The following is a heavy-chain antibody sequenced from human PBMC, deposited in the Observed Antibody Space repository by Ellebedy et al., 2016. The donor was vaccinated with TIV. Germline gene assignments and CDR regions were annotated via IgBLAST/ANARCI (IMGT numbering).Heavy chain of an antibody. V-gene: IGHV4-30-4*01. Sequence: SETLSLTXTVSGGSISSGDYYWSWIRQPPGKGLEWIGYIYYSGSTYYNPSLKSRVTISVDTSKNQFSLKLSSVTAADTAVYYCARAVVVRYFDYWGQGTLVTVSS. CDR1: GGSISSGDYY. CDR2: IYYSGST. CDR3: ARAVVVRYFDY. D-gene: IGHD2-21*01. J-gene: IGHJ4*02.